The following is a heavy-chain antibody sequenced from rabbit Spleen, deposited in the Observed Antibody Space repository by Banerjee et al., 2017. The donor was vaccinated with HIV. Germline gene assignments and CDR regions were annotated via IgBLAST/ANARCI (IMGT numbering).Heavy chain of an antibody. Sequence: QEQLVESGGGLVQPEGSLTLTCKASGFDFSSNAMCWVRQAPGKGLEWIACIRTGSGSTYYATWAKGRFTISKASSTTVTLQMTSLTAADTATYFCASGAYNVGDGWNLWGPGTLVTVS. J-gene: IGHJ4*01. CDR3: ASGAYNVGDGWNL. D-gene: IGHD5-1*01. CDR1: GFDFSSNA. CDR2: IRTGSGST. V-gene: IGHV1S45*01.